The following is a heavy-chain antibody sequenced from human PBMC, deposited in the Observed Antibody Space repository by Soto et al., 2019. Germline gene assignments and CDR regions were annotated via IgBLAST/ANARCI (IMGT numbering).Heavy chain of an antibody. V-gene: IGHV3-33*01. CDR2: IWYDGSNK. Sequence: QVQLVESGGGVVQPGRSLRLSCAASGFTFSSYGMHWVRQAPGKGLEWVAVIWYDGSNKYYADSVKGRFTISRDNSKNXLXLXXNSLGAEGTAVYYCARSAGWLRLVGVVEGVDAFDIWGQGTMVAVSS. CDR3: ARSAGWLRLVGVVEGVDAFDI. CDR1: GFTFSSYG. J-gene: IGHJ3*02. D-gene: IGHD5-12*01.